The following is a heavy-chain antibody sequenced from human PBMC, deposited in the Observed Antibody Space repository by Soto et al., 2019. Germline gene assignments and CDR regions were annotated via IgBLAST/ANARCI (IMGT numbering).Heavy chain of an antibody. CDR2: IDWDDDK. CDR3: ARILYYYDSNGGYFDY. V-gene: IGHV2-70*01. CDR1: GFSLSTSGMC. J-gene: IGHJ4*02. D-gene: IGHD3-22*01. Sequence: GSGPTLVNPTQTLTLTCTFSGFSLSTSGMCVSWIRQPPGKALEWLALIDWDDDKYYSTSLKTRLTISKDTSKNQVVLTMTNMDPVDTATYYCARILYYYDSNGGYFDYWGQGTLVTVSS.